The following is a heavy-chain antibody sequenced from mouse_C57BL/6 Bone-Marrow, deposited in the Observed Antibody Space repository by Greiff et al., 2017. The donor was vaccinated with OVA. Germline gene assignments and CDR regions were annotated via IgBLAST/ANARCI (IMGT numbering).Heavy chain of an antibody. Sequence: EVKLMESGGDLVKPGGSLKLSCAASGFTFSSYGMSWVRQTQDKRLEWVATISSGGSYTYYPDSVKGRFTISRDHAKNTLYLQMSSLKSEDTAMYYCARERAGSSGHFGYWGKGTTLTVAS. CDR1: GFTFSSYG. CDR3: ARERAGSSGHFGY. V-gene: IGHV5-6*01. CDR2: ISSGGSYT. J-gene: IGHJ2*01. D-gene: IGHD3-2*02.